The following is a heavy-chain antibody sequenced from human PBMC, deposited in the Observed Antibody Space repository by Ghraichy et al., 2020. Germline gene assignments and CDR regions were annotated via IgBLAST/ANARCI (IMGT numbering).Heavy chain of an antibody. Sequence: GGSLRLSCAASGLTFSRYWMHWVRQAPGKGLVWVSRINNVGDNTIYADSVKGRFTISRDNAKKTLYLQMNSLRVEETAVYYCETVDYVTLDNWGQGTPVTVYS. V-gene: IGHV3-74*01. CDR3: ETVDYVTLDN. D-gene: IGHD4-17*01. CDR2: INNVGDNT. CDR1: GLTFSRYW. J-gene: IGHJ1*01.